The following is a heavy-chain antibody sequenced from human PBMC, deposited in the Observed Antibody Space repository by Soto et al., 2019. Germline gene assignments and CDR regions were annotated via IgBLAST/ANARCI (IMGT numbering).Heavy chain of an antibody. D-gene: IGHD2-15*01. CDR2: INHSGST. J-gene: IGHJ4*02. CDR1: GGSFSGYY. Sequence: SETLSLTCAVYGGSFSGYYWSWIRQPPGKGLEWIGEINHSGSTNYNPALKSRVTISVDTSKNQFSLKLSSVTAADTAVYFCARVWAAYSFDSWGQGALVTVSS. CDR3: ARVWAAYSFDS. V-gene: IGHV4-34*01.